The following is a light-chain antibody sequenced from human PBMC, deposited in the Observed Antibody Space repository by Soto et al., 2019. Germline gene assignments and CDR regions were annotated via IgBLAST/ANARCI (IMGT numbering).Light chain of an antibody. V-gene: IGKV3-15*01. CDR2: GAS. Sequence: ETVMTQSPDTLSVSPGERATLSCRASQSVRSSLAWYQQKPGQAPRLLIYGASTRATDIPPRFSGGGSGTEFTLAIDSLQSEDFAVYYCQQYAFWPYTFGQGTKVDIK. J-gene: IGKJ2*01. CDR3: QQYAFWPYT. CDR1: QSVRSS.